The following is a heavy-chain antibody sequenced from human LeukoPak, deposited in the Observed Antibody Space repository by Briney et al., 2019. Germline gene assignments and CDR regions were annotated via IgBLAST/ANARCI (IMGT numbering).Heavy chain of an antibody. D-gene: IGHD6-19*01. J-gene: IGHJ4*02. CDR2: VSPPGGGT. CDR1: GFTFSNHG. CDR3: ARDRRSYSSGWYLDYGFDY. Sequence: PGGSLRLSCAASGFTFSNHGMNWVRQAPGKGLEWLSGVSPPGGGTYYADSVKGRFTISRDNSKNTLYLQMNSLRAEDTAVYYCARDRRSYSSGWYLDYGFDYWGQGTLVTVSS. V-gene: IGHV3-23*01.